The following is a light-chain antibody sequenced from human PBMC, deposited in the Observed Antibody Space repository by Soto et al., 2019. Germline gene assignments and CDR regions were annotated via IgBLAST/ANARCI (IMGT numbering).Light chain of an antibody. V-gene: IGLV2-14*01. CDR1: SSDIGGYNY. Sequence: QSALTQPASVSGSPGQSITIFCTGTSSDIGGYNYVSWYQQHPGKAPKLMIYDVSNRPSGVSNRFSGSKSGNTASLTIFGLQAEDEADYYCSSYTSSSTPYVFGTGTKVTVL. CDR3: SSYTSSSTPYV. CDR2: DVS. J-gene: IGLJ1*01.